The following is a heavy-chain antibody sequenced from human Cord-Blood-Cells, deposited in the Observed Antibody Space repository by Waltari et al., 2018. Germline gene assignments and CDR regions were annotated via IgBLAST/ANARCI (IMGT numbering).Heavy chain of an antibody. CDR1: GGTFSSYA. CDR2: IIPIFGTA. J-gene: IGHJ2*01. D-gene: IGHD6-19*01. Sequence: QVQLVQSGAEVKKPGSSVKVSCKASGGTFSSYAINWVRQAPGKGLEWMGGIIPIFGTANYAQKFQGRVTITADESPSTAYMELSSLRSEDTAVYYCARNPSARLDWYFDLWGRGTLVTVSS. CDR3: ARNPSARLDWYFDL. V-gene: IGHV1-69*01.